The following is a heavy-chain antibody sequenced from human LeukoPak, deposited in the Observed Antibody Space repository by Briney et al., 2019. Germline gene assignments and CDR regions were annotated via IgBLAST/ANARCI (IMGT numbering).Heavy chain of an antibody. J-gene: IGHJ6*03. CDR3: ARGEVTMVRSFYYYYMDV. D-gene: IGHD3-10*01. CDR1: GFTFSSYS. CDR2: ISYSSTTI. Sequence: PGGSLRLSCAASGFTFSSYSMNWVRQAPGKGLEWVSYISYSSTTIYYADSVKGRFTISRDNAKNSLYLQMNSLRAEDTAVYYCARGEVTMVRSFYYYYMDVWGKGTTVTVSS. V-gene: IGHV3-48*04.